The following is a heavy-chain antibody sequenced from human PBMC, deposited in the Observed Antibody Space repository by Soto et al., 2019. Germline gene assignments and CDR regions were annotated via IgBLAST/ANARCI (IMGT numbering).Heavy chain of an antibody. J-gene: IGHJ4*02. CDR2: IDWDDDK. CDR3: ARMVPRVAAYYFDY. CDR1: GFSLSTSGMR. Sequence: SGPTLVNPTQTLTLTCTFSGFSLSTSGMRVSWIRQPPGKALEWLARIDWDDDKFYSTSLKTRLTISKDTSKNQVVLTMTNMDPVDTATYYCARMVPRVAAYYFDYWGQGTLVTVSS. V-gene: IGHV2-70*04. D-gene: IGHD6-13*01.